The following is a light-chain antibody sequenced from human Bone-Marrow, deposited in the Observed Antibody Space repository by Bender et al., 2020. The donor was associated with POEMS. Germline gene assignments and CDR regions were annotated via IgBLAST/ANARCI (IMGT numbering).Light chain of an antibody. CDR3: AAWDDTLRGPL. CDR1: SSNIGAHA. V-gene: IGLV1-47*02. J-gene: IGLJ3*02. CDR2: SSH. Sequence: QSVLTQPPSASGTPGQRVTISCSGGSSNIGAHAVNWYQHLPGTAPKLLIYSSHRRPSEVPDRFSGSRSGTSASLAISGLRSEDEGDYYCAAWDDTLRGPLFGGGTKVTVL.